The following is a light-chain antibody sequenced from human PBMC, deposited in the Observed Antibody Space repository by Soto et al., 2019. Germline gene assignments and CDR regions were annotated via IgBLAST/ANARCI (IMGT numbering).Light chain of an antibody. V-gene: IGKV3-15*01. CDR3: QQYNIWWT. J-gene: IGKJ1*01. CDR1: QSVSSS. CDR2: GAS. Sequence: EIVLTQSPGTLSFSPGERATLSYRASQSVSSSLAWYQQKPGQPPRLLIYGASTRATGIPARFSGGGSGTEFTLTISSLQSEDFAVYYCQQYNIWWTFGQGTKVDIK.